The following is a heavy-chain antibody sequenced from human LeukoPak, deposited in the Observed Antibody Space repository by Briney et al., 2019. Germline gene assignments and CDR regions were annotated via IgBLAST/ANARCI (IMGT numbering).Heavy chain of an antibody. D-gene: IGHD6-13*01. J-gene: IGHJ4*02. Sequence: PSETLSLTCNVSAGSINSYYWSWIRQPAGKGLEWIGRIYSSGSTNYNPSLKSRLTMSVDTSKNQFSLTLSSVSAADTAVYYCARKEASSRSFDFWGQGTLVTVSS. V-gene: IGHV4-4*07. CDR3: ARKEASSRSFDF. CDR2: IYSSGST. CDR1: AGSINSYY.